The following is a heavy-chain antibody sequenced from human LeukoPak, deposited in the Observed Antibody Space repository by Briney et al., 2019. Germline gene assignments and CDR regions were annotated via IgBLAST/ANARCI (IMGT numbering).Heavy chain of an antibody. V-gene: IGHV5-51*01. Sequence: GESLKISCKGSGYNFRTYCIVWVRKMPGKGLEWMGIVNPGDSDIRYSPSFQGQVTISADKSISTAYLQWSSLKASDTAMYYCARHVDDSSGYYYRTMYYFDYWGQGTLVTVSS. D-gene: IGHD3-22*01. CDR2: VNPGDSDI. CDR1: GYNFRTYC. CDR3: ARHVDDSSGYYYRTMYYFDY. J-gene: IGHJ4*02.